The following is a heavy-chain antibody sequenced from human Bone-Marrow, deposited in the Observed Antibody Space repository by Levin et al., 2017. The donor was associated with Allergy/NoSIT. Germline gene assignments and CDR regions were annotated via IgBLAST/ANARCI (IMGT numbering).Heavy chain of an antibody. V-gene: IGHV4-30-4*01. J-gene: IGHJ4*02. CDR1: GGSIRSGDYY. CDR2: IYYSGST. Sequence: SQTLSLTCTVSGGSIRSGDYYWSWIRQPPGKGLEWIGYIYYSGSTYYNPSLKSRVTISVDTSKNQFSLKLSSVTAADTAVYYCARDVGYYDSSGYAFFDYWGQGTLVTVSS. CDR3: ARDVGYYDSSGYAFFDY. D-gene: IGHD3-22*01.